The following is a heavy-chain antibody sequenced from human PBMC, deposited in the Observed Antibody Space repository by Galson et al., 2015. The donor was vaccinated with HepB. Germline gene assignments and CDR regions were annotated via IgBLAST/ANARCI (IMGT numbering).Heavy chain of an antibody. CDR3: ARAVRNQLLSEY. J-gene: IGHJ4*02. CDR2: INAGNGNT. D-gene: IGHD1-26*01. V-gene: IGHV1-3*01. CDR1: GYTLTDFA. Sequence: SVKVSCKASGYTLTDFAMYWVRQAPGQRPEWMGGINAGNGNTKSSQKFQGRVTITRDMSANTASMELSGLTSEDTAVYYCARAVRNQLLSEYWGQGTLVAVSS.